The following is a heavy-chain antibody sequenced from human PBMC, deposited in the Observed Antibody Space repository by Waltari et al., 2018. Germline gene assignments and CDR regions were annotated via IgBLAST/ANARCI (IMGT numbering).Heavy chain of an antibody. CDR2: IYYTGST. CDR3: AREKGASLASVGLAFDY. D-gene: IGHD2-15*01. J-gene: IGHJ4*02. Sequence: QVQLQESGPGLVKPSETLSLTCGVSGYSISSGYFWGWIRQPPGEGLEWIGNIYYTGSTNYNPSLRSRVIISVDTSKNQFSLKLSSVTAADTAVYYCAREKGASLASVGLAFDYWGQGTLVTVSS. V-gene: IGHV4-38-2*02. CDR1: GYSISSGYF.